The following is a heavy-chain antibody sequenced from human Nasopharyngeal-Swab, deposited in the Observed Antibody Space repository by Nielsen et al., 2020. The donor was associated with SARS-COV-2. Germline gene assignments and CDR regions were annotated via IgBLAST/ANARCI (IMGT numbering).Heavy chain of an antibody. Sequence: ASVKVSCKASGGTFSSYAINWVRQATGQGLEWMGWMNPNSGNTGYAQKFQGRVTITRNTSISTAYMELSSLRSEDTAVYYCARVEEAAAIDYWGQGTLVTVSS. CDR1: GGTFSSYA. CDR2: MNPNSGNT. CDR3: ARVEEAAAIDY. J-gene: IGHJ4*02. D-gene: IGHD6-13*01. V-gene: IGHV1-8*02.